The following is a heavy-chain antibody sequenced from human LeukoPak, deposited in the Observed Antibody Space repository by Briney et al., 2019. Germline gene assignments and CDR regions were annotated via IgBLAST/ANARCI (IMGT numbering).Heavy chain of an antibody. CDR3: ARACRDVVLRFLEWDPCFDY. CDR2: IIPIFGTA. V-gene: IGHV1-69*13. D-gene: IGHD3-3*01. CDR1: VGTFSSYA. Sequence: SVKVSCKASVGTFSSYAISWVRQAPGQGLEWMGGIIPIFGTANYAQKFQGRVTITPDESTSTAYMELSSLRSEDTAVYYCARACRDVVLRFLEWDPCFDYWGQGTLVTVSS. J-gene: IGHJ4*02.